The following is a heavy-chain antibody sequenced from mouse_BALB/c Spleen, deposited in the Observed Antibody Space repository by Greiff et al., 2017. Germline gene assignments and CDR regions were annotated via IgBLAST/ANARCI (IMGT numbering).Heavy chain of an antibody. D-gene: IGHD1-1*01. J-gene: IGHJ1*01. CDR2: IYPGSGST. CDR3: ARGDYGSSYGGYFDV. Sequence: QVQLKQSGAELMKPGASVKISCKATGYTFSSYWIEWVKQRTGQGLEWIGEIYPGSGSTYYNEKFKGKATLTADKSSNTAYMQLSSLTSEDSAVYFCARGDYGSSYGGYFDVWGAGTTVTVSS. V-gene: IGHV1-77*01. CDR1: GYTFSSYW.